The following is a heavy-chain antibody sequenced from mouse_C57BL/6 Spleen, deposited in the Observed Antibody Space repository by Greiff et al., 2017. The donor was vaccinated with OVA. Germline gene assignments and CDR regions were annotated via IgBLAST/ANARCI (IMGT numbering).Heavy chain of an antibody. CDR3: ARNGKDYFDY. J-gene: IGHJ2*01. V-gene: IGHV1-80*01. D-gene: IGHD2-1*01. CDR1: GYAFSRYW. Sequence: QVQLQQSGAELVKPGASVKISCKASGYAFSRYWMNWVKQRPGKGLEWIGQIYPGDGDTNYNGKFKGKATLTADKSSSTAYMQLSSLTSEDSAVYFCARNGKDYFDYWGQGTTLTVSS. CDR2: IYPGDGDT.